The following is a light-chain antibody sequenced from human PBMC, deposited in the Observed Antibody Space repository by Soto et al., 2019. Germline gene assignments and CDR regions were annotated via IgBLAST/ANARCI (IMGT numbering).Light chain of an antibody. V-gene: IGLV1-44*01. CDR1: ASNIGSNP. CDR2: SSS. CDR3: AEWDVSLNVVV. Sequence: QSVVTQPPSASGTPGQSVTVSCSGSASNIGSNPVNWYQQLPGTAPKLLIYSSSHRPSGVPDRISGSKSGTSASLAISGLQSGDEADYFCAEWDVSLNVVVFGGGTKLTVL. J-gene: IGLJ2*01.